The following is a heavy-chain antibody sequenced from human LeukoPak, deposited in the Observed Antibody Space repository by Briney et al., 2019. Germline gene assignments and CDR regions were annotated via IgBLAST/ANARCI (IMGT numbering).Heavy chain of an antibody. CDR2: IYHSGST. V-gene: IGHV4-4*02. CDR1: GGSISSSNW. D-gene: IGHD3-22*01. J-gene: IGHJ4*02. Sequence: SETLSLTCAVSGGSISSSNWWSWVRQPPGKGLEWIGEIYHSGSTNYNPSLKSRVTISVDKSKNQFSLKLSSVTAADMAVYYCATSDYYDSSGYRSHYFDYWGQGTLVTVSS. CDR3: ATSDYYDSSGYRSHYFDY.